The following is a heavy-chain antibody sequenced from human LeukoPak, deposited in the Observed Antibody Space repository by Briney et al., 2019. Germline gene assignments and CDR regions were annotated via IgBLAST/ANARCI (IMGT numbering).Heavy chain of an antibody. CDR1: GGSFSGYY. Sequence: SETLSLTCAVYGGSFSGYYWSWIRQPPGKGLEWIGEINHSGSTNYNPSLKSRVTISVDTSKNQFSLKLSPVTAADTAVYYCARGQGIAARRGWDYWGQGTLVTVSS. CDR2: INHSGST. V-gene: IGHV4-34*01. J-gene: IGHJ4*02. D-gene: IGHD6-6*01. CDR3: ARGQGIAARRGWDY.